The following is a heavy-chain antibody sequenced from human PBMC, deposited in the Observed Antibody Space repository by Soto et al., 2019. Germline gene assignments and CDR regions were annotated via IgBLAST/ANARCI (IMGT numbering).Heavy chain of an antibody. D-gene: IGHD1-26*01. Sequence: EVQLLESGGGLVQPGGSLRLSCAASGFTFSSYAMSWVRQAPGKGLEWVSAISGSGGSTYYADSVKGRFTISRDNSKNTLYLQMNSLRAEDTAVYYCAKDSWDSGRYYYGMDVWGQGTTVTVSS. CDR2: ISGSGGST. CDR1: GFTFSSYA. J-gene: IGHJ6*02. V-gene: IGHV3-23*01. CDR3: AKDSWDSGRYYYGMDV.